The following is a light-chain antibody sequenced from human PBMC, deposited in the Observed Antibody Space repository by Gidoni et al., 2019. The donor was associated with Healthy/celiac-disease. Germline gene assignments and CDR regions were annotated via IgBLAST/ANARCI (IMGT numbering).Light chain of an antibody. CDR2: WAS. CDR3: QQYYSTLLT. CDR1: QSVLYSSNNKTY. V-gene: IGKV4-1*01. Sequence: DIVMTQSPDSQAVSLGERATINCKSSQSVLYSSNNKTYLAWYQQKPGQPPKLLIYWASTRESGVPDRFSGSGSGTDFTLTISSLQAEDVAVYYCQQYYSTLLTFGGGTKVEIK. J-gene: IGKJ4*01.